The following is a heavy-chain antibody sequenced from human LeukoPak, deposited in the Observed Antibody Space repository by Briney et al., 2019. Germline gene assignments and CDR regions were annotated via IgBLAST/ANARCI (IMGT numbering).Heavy chain of an antibody. D-gene: IGHD6-13*01. CDR1: GGSISSYY. CDR3: ARLGDSSSWYDY. J-gene: IGHJ4*02. CDR2: IYYSGST. Sequence: PSETLSLTCTVSGGSISSYYWSWIRQPPGKGLEWIGYIYYSGSTNYNPSLKSRVTISVDTSKNQFSLKLSSVTAADTAVYYCARLGDSSSWYDYWGQGTLVTVCS. V-gene: IGHV4-59*01.